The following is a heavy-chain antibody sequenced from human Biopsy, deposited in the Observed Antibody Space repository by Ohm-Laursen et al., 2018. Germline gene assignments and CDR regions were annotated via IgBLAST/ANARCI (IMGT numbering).Heavy chain of an antibody. V-gene: IGHV4-59*08. J-gene: IGHJ3*01. Sequence: TLSLTCTVSGASITSYYWSWIRQPPGQGLEWIGHASYSGYTNYNPSLKSRVTISVDTSKNHFSLNLRSVTAADTAVYSCARLGNFWNAEDGLDLWGLGTMVTVSS. CDR3: ARLGNFWNAEDGLDL. CDR1: GASITSYY. D-gene: IGHD3-3*01. CDR2: ASYSGYT.